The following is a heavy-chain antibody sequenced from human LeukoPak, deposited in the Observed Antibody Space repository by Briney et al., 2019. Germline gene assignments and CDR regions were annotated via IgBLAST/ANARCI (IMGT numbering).Heavy chain of an antibody. D-gene: IGHD3-10*01. V-gene: IGHV3-53*01. CDR3: ARENNFGSGMDV. CDR2: IYSAGST. CDR1: GFTVSSNS. J-gene: IGHJ6*02. Sequence: GGSLRLSCAASGFTVSSNSMTWVRQAPGKGLQWVSVIYSAGSTYYADSVKGRFTISRDNSKNTLYLQMNSLRAEDTAVYYCARENNFGSGMDVWGQGTTVTVSS.